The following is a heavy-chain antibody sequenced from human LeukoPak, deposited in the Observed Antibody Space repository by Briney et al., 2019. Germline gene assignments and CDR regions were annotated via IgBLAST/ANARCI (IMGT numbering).Heavy chain of an antibody. CDR2: IYTSGST. Sequence: SETLSLTCTVSGGSISSSSYYWSWIRQPAGKGLEWIGRIYTSGSTNYNPSLKSRVTISVDTSKNQFSLKLSSVTAADTAVYYCARDSSLYYYDSSGYGFDYWGQGTLVTVSS. CDR1: GGSISSSSYY. J-gene: IGHJ4*02. D-gene: IGHD3-22*01. CDR3: ARDSSLYYYDSSGYGFDY. V-gene: IGHV4-61*02.